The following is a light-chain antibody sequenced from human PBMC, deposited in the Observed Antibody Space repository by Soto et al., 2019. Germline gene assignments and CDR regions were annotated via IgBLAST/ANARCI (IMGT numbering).Light chain of an antibody. Sequence: QSALTQPASVSGSPGQSITISCTGTSSDVGGYKYVSWYQQHPDKAPKLIIFEVSNRPSGISSRFSGSKSGNTASLTISGVQAEDEDDYYCASYTSSRNSVIFGRGTKVTVL. CDR1: SSDVGGYKY. V-gene: IGLV2-14*01. CDR2: EVS. J-gene: IGLJ2*01. CDR3: ASYTSSRNSVI.